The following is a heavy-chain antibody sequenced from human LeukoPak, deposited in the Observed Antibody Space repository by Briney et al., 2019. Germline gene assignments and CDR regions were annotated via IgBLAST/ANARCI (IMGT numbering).Heavy chain of an antibody. J-gene: IGHJ4*02. V-gene: IGHV3-33*06. CDR3: AKDGSHFGDSYFDH. Sequence: PGGSLRLSCEASVWIFNSHGMHWVRQAPGKGLEWVAALWFDGSHEYYADSVKGRFTISRDNFKNTLFMEMNALTAGDTAIYYCAKDGSHFGDSYFDHWGQGTPVTVSS. CDR1: VWIFNSHG. D-gene: IGHD4-17*01. CDR2: LWFDGSHE.